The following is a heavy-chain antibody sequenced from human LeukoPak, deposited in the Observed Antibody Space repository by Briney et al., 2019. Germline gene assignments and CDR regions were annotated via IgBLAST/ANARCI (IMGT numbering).Heavy chain of an antibody. V-gene: IGHV3-7*01. CDR1: GFTFSSCW. CDR2: IKEDGGEK. CDR3: AKYRPLAGLEY. Sequence: PGGSLRLSCAASGFTFSSCWMSWVRQAPGKGLEWLANIKEDGGEKYYVDSVKGRFTISRDNAKNSLYLQMNSLRDKDTAVYYRAKYRPLAGLEYWGQGTLVTVSS. J-gene: IGHJ4*02. D-gene: IGHD6-19*01.